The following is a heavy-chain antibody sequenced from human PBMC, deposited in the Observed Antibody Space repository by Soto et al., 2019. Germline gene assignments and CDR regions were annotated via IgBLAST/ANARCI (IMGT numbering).Heavy chain of an antibody. CDR3: ARSKGV. CDR1: GFTFSSYS. J-gene: IGHJ6*02. CDR2: ISSSSSYI. V-gene: IGHV3-21*01. Sequence: GGSLRLSCAASGFTFSSYSMNWVRQAPGKGLEWVSSISSSSSYIYYEDSVKGRFTISRDNAKNSLYLQMNSLRAEDTAVYYCARSKGVWGQGTTVTVSS.